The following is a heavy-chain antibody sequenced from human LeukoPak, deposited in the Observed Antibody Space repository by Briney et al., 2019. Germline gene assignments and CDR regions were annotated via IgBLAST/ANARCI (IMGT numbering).Heavy chain of an antibody. Sequence: GGSLRLSCVGSGFTFSSYEMNWVRQAPGKGLEWLSYIGSSDSTTHYADSVKGRFTISRDNAKNSLYLQMNSLRAEDTAVYYCAKDDGYWGQGTLVTVSS. CDR1: GFTFSSYE. CDR3: AKDDGY. CDR2: IGSSDSTT. V-gene: IGHV3-48*03. J-gene: IGHJ4*02. D-gene: IGHD5-24*01.